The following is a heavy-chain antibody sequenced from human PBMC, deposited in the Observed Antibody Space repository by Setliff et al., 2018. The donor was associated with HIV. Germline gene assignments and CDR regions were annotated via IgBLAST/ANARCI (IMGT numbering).Heavy chain of an antibody. Sequence: SETLSLTCTVSGGSISSGSYYWSWIRQPAGKGLEWIGHIYTSGSTNYNPSLKSRVTISVDTSKNQFSLKLSSVTAADTAVYYWARDPITMGRGGVDPWGQGTLVTVSS. V-gene: IGHV4-61*09. CDR3: ARDPITMGRGGVDP. J-gene: IGHJ5*02. CDR2: IYTSGST. D-gene: IGHD3-10*01. CDR1: GGSISSGSYY.